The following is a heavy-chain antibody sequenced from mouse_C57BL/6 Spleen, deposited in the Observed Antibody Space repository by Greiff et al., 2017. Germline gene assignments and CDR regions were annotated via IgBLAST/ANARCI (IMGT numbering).Heavy chain of an antibody. CDR1: GYTFTDYY. CDR2: INPNNGGT. J-gene: IGHJ1*03. CDR3: ASYGSSYSWYFDV. Sequence: EVQLQQSGPELVKPGASVKISCKASGYTFTDYYMNWVKQSHGKSLEWIGDINPNNGGTSYNQKFTGKATLTVDKSSSTAYMELRSLTSEDSAVYYCASYGSSYSWYFDVWGTGTTVTVSS. D-gene: IGHD1-1*01. V-gene: IGHV1-26*01.